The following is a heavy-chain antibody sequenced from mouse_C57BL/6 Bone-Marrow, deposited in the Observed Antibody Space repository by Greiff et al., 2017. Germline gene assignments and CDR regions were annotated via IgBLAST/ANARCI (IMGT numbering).Heavy chain of an antibody. V-gene: IGHV1-69*01. CDR3: ARPHPWYFDV. CDR2: IDPSDSYT. J-gene: IGHJ1*03. Sequence: QVQLKQSGAELVMPGASVKLSCKASGYTFTSYWMHWVKQRPGQGLEWIGEIDPSDSYTNYNQKFKGKSTLTVDKSSSTAYMQLSSLTSEDSAVYFCARPHPWYFDVWGTGTTVTVSS. CDR1: GYTFTSYW.